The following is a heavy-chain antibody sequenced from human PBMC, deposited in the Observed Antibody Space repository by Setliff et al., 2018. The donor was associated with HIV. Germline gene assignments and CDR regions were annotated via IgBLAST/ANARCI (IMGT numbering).Heavy chain of an antibody. CDR1: GDIFIDYY. CDR3: AREAEYRAILLGVLTTTTFDI. J-gene: IGHJ3*02. CDR2: INPSGSNT. Sequence: ASVKVSCKASGDIFIDYYIHWVRQAPGQGLEWMGMINPSGSNTAYAQKFRDRVTVTRDTSTSTVYMELSSLTSEDTAVYYCAREAEYRAILLGVLTTTTFDIWGQGTMVTVSS. D-gene: IGHD3-3*01. V-gene: IGHV1-46*01.